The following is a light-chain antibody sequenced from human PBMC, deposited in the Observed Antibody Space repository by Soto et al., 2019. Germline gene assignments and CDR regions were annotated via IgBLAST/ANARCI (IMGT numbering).Light chain of an antibody. CDR2: GAS. CDR1: QSVSRD. J-gene: IGKJ3*01. V-gene: IGKV3-15*01. Sequence: EKVMTQSPATLSVSPGERATLSCRASQSVSRDLAWYQQKPGQSPRLLIYGASTRATGIPARFSGSGSGTEFTLTISSLQSEDSAVYYCHQYDTWPPTFGPGTKVVIK. CDR3: HQYDTWPPT.